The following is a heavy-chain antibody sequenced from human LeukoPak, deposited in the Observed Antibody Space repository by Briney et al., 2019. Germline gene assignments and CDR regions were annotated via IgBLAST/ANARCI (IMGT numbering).Heavy chain of an antibody. CDR3: ARSPKITMVRGVDYYFDY. CDR2: IDPSDSYT. D-gene: IGHD3-10*01. Sequence: GESLKISCKGSGYSFTSYWISWVRQMPGKGLEWMGRIDPSDSYTNYSPSFQGHVTISTDKSISTAYLQWSSLKASDTAMYYCARSPKITMVRGVDYYFDYWGQGTLVTVSS. V-gene: IGHV5-10-1*01. CDR1: GYSFTSYW. J-gene: IGHJ4*02.